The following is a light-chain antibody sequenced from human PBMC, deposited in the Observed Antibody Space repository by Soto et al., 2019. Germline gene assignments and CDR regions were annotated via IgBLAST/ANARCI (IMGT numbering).Light chain of an antibody. V-gene: IGKV3-20*01. CDR2: GAS. J-gene: IGKJ3*01. Sequence: EIVLTQSPVTLSVSPGERSTLSCRASQSVSSNLAWYEQKPGRAPRLLVYGASARATGIPARISGSGSGTDFTVTMSRLEPEDFAVYYCQQYGSAPFTFGPGTKVDIK. CDR1: QSVSSN. CDR3: QQYGSAPFT.